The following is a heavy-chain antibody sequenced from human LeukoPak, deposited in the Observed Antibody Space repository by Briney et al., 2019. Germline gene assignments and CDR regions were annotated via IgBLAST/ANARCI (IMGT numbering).Heavy chain of an antibody. CDR3: ARTNCSSTSCYLDY. Sequence: SETLSLTCTVSGGSISSSSYYWGWIRQPPGKGLEWIGSIYYSGSTNYNPSLKSRVTISVDTSKNQFSLKLSSVTAADTALYYCARTNCSSTSCYLDYWGQGTLVTVSS. D-gene: IGHD2-2*01. V-gene: IGHV4-39*07. CDR1: GGSISSSSYY. J-gene: IGHJ4*02. CDR2: IYYSGST.